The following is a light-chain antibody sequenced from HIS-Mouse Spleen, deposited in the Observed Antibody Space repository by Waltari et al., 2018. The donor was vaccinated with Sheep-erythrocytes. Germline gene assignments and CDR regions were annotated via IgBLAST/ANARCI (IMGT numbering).Light chain of an antibody. CDR3: SSYAGSNNWV. CDR2: EVS. V-gene: IGLV2-8*01. J-gene: IGLJ3*02. CDR1: SSDVGGYNY. Sequence: QSALTQPPSASGSPGQSVTISCTGTSSDVGGYNYVSWYQQHPGKAPKLMIYEVSKRPAGVPDRFSGSTSGNTASLTVSGLQAEDEADDYCSSYAGSNNWVFGGGTELTVL.